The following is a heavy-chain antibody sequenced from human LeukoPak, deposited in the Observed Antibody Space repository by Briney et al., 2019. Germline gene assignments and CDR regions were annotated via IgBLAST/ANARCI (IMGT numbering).Heavy chain of an antibody. CDR2: IKSKTDGGTT. V-gene: IGHV3-15*01. CDR3: TTEPYSRGYYYLDY. J-gene: IGHJ4*02. CDR1: GFTFSSDA. Sequence: PGGSLRLSCAASGFTFSSDAMSWVRQAPGKGLEWVGRIKSKTDGGTTDYAAPVKGRFTISRDDSKNTLYLQMNSLKTEDTAVYYCTTEPYSRGYYYLDYWGQGTLVTVSS. D-gene: IGHD3-22*01.